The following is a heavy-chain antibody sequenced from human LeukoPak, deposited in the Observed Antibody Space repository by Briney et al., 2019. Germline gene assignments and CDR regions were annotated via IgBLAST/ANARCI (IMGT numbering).Heavy chain of an antibody. CDR2: ISRRGAHI. CDR3: ASSRGYYDNGGSIPLEYFDY. J-gene: IGHJ4*02. D-gene: IGHD3-22*01. CDR1: GFTFTTHS. Sequence: GGSLRLSCAASGFTFTTHSMNWVRQAPGKGLEWVSSISRRGAHIYYGDSVKGRFTISRDNAKNSLYLQMNSVRAEDTAVYYCASSRGYYDNGGSIPLEYFDYWGQGTLVTVSS. V-gene: IGHV3-21*01.